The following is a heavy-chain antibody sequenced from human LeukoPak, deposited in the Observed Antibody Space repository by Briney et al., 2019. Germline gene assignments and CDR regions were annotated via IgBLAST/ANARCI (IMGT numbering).Heavy chain of an antibody. CDR3: ARDAVAADY. CDR2: INPNSGGT. V-gene: IGHV1-2*05. Sequence: ASVKVSCKASGYTFTGSYMHWVRQAPGQGLEWMVRINPNSGGTNYAQKFQGRVTMTRDTSISTAYMELSRLRSDDTDVYYCARDAVAADYWGQGTLVTVSS. D-gene: IGHD6-19*01. CDR1: GYTFTGSY. J-gene: IGHJ4*02.